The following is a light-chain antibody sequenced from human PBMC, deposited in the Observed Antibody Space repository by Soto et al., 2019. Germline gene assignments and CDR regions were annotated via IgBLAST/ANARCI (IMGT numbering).Light chain of an antibody. CDR2: AAS. CDR3: QQSYSTWT. J-gene: IGKJ1*01. V-gene: IGKV1-39*01. Sequence: DVQMTQSPSSLSAPVGDRVTITCRASQSISIYLNWYQQKPGKAPQLLIYAASSLQSGVPSRFSGSGSGTDFTLTISRLQPEDFATYYCQQSYSTWTFGQGTKVDIK. CDR1: QSISIY.